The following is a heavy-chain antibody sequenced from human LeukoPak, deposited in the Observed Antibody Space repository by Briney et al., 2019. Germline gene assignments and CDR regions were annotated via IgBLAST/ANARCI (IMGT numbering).Heavy chain of an antibody. CDR3: VRGGASYGDYYGMDV. Sequence: ASVKVSCKASGYTFTSYYMHWVRQAPGQGLEWMGIINPSGGSTSYAQKFQGRVTMTRDTSTSTVYMELSSLRSEDTAVYYCVRGGASYGDYYGMDVWGQGTTVTVSS. V-gene: IGHV1-46*01. CDR2: INPSGGST. CDR1: GYTFTSYY. J-gene: IGHJ6*02. D-gene: IGHD4-17*01.